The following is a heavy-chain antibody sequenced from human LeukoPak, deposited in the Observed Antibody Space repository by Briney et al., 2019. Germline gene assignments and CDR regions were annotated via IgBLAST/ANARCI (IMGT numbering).Heavy chain of an antibody. Sequence: GESLKISCKGSGYSFTSYWISWVRQMPGKGLEWMGRIDPSDSYTNYSPSFQGHVTISADKSISTAYLQWSSLKASDTAMYYCARLGYGSSGWTNRGDYWGQGTLVTVSS. D-gene: IGHD6-19*01. J-gene: IGHJ4*02. CDR3: ARLGYGSSGWTNRGDY. CDR1: GYSFTSYW. V-gene: IGHV5-10-1*01. CDR2: IDPSDSYT.